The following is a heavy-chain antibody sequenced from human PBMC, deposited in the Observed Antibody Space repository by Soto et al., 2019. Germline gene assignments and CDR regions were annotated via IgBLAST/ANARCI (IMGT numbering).Heavy chain of an antibody. CDR3: AKDITICAVPPRIYGFDP. D-gene: IGHD3-3*01. Sequence: EVQLLESGGGLVQPGGSLRLSSAASGFTFSSYAMSWVRQAPGKGLEWVPAISGSGGSTYYADSVKGRFTISRDNSKNTVDLQMNSLRAEETAVYYWAKDITICAVPPRIYGFDPWGQGTLVTVSS. J-gene: IGHJ5*02. V-gene: IGHV3-23*01. CDR1: GFTFSSYA. CDR2: ISGSGGST.